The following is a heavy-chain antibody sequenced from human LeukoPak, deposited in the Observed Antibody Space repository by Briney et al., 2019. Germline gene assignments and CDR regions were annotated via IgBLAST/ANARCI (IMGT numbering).Heavy chain of an antibody. CDR1: GGSFSGYY. Sequence: SETLSLTCAVYGGSFSGYYWSWIRQPPGKGLEWIGEINHSGSTNYNPSLKSRVTISVDTSKNQFSLKLGSVTAADTAVYYCARAPGYYGAGIPYFDYWGQGTLVTVSS. CDR2: INHSGST. CDR3: ARAPGYYGAGIPYFDY. V-gene: IGHV4-34*01. J-gene: IGHJ4*02. D-gene: IGHD3-10*01.